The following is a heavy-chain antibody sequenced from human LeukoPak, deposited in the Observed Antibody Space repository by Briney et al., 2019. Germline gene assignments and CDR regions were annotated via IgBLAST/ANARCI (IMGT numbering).Heavy chain of an antibody. J-gene: IGHJ6*03. V-gene: IGHV4-59*01. CDR2: IYYSGST. Sequence: SETLSLTCTVSGGSISSYYWSWIRQPPGKGLERIGYIYYSGSTNYNPSLKSRVTISVDTSKNQFSLKLSSVTAADTAVYYCARETSQKGAHYMDVWGKGTTVTISS. CDR1: GGSISSYY. CDR3: ARETSQKGAHYMDV. D-gene: IGHD3-16*01.